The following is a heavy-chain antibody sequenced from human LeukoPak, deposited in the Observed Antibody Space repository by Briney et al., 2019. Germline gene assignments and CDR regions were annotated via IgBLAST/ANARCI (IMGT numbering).Heavy chain of an antibody. V-gene: IGHV4-34*01. D-gene: IGHD3-10*01. Sequence: PSETLSLTCAVYGGSFSGFYWTWIRQPPGKGLEWIGEINQSGITKYSPSLKSRMVISVDTSKKQFSLKLNSVTAADTAVYYCARGGTFGEPFSRSWGQGTLVTVSS. CDR1: GGSFSGFY. J-gene: IGHJ4*02. CDR3: ARGGTFGEPFSRS. CDR2: INQSGIT.